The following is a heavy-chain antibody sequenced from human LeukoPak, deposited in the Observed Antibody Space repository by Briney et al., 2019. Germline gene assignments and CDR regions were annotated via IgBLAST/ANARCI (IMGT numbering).Heavy chain of an antibody. J-gene: IGHJ4*02. CDR1: GFVYTAFW. Sequence: GGSLRLSCAGSGFVYTAFWMSWVRQVAGKGLEWVANIKQDGSEKYYVDSVSGRFTISRDNARNTLFLQMDNVRVEDTATYYCARESVRRVTMKERGYFDYWGRGTRVTVSS. D-gene: IGHD3-22*01. CDR2: IKQDGSEK. V-gene: IGHV3-7*01. CDR3: ARESVRRVTMKERGYFDY.